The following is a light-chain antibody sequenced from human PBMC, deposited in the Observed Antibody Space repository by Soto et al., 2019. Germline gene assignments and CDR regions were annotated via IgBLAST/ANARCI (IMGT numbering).Light chain of an antibody. CDR3: QQYNSYSGT. CDR1: QSIDTD. Sequence: EIVVTHSPATLSASTGDRDTLSSRASQSIDTDLAWYQQKPGQAPRLLIYGASSRATGVPDRFSGGGSGTDFTLTISSLQPDDFATYYCQQYNSYSGTFGQGTKVDIK. V-gene: IGKV3D-15*01. J-gene: IGKJ1*01. CDR2: GAS.